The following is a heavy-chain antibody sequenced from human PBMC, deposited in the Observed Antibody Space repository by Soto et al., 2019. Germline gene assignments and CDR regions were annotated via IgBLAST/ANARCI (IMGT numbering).Heavy chain of an antibody. D-gene: IGHD2-15*01. Sequence: EVQLVESGGGLVQPGGSLRLSCVASGFTFSSYDMHWVRQATGKGLEWVSAIGTAGDTYYPGSVKGRFTISRENAKNSLYLQMNSLRAGDTAVYYCARTGYCSGGSCYYFDYWGQGTLVTVSS. CDR2: IGTAGDT. V-gene: IGHV3-13*01. J-gene: IGHJ4*02. CDR1: GFTFSSYD. CDR3: ARTGYCSGGSCYYFDY.